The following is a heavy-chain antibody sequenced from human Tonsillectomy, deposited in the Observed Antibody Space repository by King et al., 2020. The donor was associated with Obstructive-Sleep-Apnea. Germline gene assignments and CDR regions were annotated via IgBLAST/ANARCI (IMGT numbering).Heavy chain of an antibody. Sequence: QLVQSGAEVKKPGESLKISCKGSGYSFTNYWIGWVRQMPGKGLEWMGIIYPGDSDTRYSPSFQDQVTISADKSISTAYLQWNSLKASDTAMYYCARRGNSGWSVVDWFDPWGQGTLVTVSS. CDR1: GYSFTNYW. J-gene: IGHJ5*02. CDR2: IYPGDSDT. V-gene: IGHV5-51*01. D-gene: IGHD6-19*01. CDR3: ARRGNSGWSVVDWFDP.